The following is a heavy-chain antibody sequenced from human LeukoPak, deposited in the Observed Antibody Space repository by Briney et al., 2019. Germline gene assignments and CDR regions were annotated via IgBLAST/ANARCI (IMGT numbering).Heavy chain of an antibody. CDR2: ITWNGGST. CDR1: GFTFSRYA. J-gene: IGHJ6*03. CDR3: ARGSCTSTSCYWDYYYYYMDV. D-gene: IGHD2-2*01. Sequence: PGGSLRLSCAASGFTFSRYAMTWVRQAPGKGLEWVSGITWNGGSTGYADSVKGRFTISRDNAKNSLYLQMNSLRAEDTALYYCARGSCTSTSCYWDYYYYYMDVWGKGTTVTVSS. V-gene: IGHV3-20*04.